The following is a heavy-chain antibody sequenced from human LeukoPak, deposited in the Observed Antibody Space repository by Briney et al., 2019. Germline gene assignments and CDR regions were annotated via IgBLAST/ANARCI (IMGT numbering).Heavy chain of an antibody. CDR3: ARGRGSIAGPNYYYYYMDV. Sequence: SQTLSLTCAISGDSVSSNSAAWNWIRQSPLRGLEWLGRTYYRSKWYNDYAVSVKSRITINPDTSKNQFSLQLSSVTAADTAVYYCARGRGSIAGPNYYYYYMDVWGKGTTVTVSS. CDR2: TYYRSKWYN. V-gene: IGHV6-1*01. J-gene: IGHJ6*03. D-gene: IGHD6-6*01. CDR1: GDSVSSNSAA.